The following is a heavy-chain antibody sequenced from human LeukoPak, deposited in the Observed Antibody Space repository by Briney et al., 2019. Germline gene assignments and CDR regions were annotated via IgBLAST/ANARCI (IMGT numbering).Heavy chain of an antibody. V-gene: IGHV5-51*01. Sequence: GESLKISCKGSGYDFTFYWVAWVRQMPGKGLEWMGIIYPGDSDTRYSPSFQGQVTISADKSISTAYLQWNSLKASDTAMYYCARSYYDSSGYYSLGVLDIWGQGTVVTVSS. D-gene: IGHD3-22*01. CDR1: GYDFTFYW. CDR2: IYPGDSDT. CDR3: ARSYYDSSGYYSLGVLDI. J-gene: IGHJ3*02.